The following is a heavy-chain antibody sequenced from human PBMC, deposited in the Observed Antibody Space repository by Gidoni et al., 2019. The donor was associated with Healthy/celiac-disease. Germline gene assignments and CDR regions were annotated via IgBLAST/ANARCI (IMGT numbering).Heavy chain of an antibody. D-gene: IGHD5-12*01. CDR2: ISSSSSYI. Sequence: EVQLVESGGGLVKPGGSLRLSCAASGFTFSRYSMNWVRQAPGKGLEWVSSISSSSSYIYYADSVKGRFTISRDNAKNSLYRQMNSLRAEDTAVYYCARISADGYNRNWGQGTLVTVSS. CDR3: ARISADGYNRN. V-gene: IGHV3-21*01. J-gene: IGHJ4*02. CDR1: GFTFSRYS.